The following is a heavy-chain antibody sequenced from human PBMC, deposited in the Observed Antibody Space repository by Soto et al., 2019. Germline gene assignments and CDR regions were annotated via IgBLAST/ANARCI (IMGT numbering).Heavy chain of an antibody. D-gene: IGHD6-19*01. V-gene: IGHV1-69*13. Sequence: ASVKVSCKASGGTFSSYAISWVRQAPGQGLEWMGGIIPIFGTANCAQKFQGRVTITADESTSTAYMELRSLRSDDTAVYYCARDKYSSGWYPDYWGQGTLVTVSS. CDR2: IIPIFGTA. CDR1: GGTFSSYA. J-gene: IGHJ4*02. CDR3: ARDKYSSGWYPDY.